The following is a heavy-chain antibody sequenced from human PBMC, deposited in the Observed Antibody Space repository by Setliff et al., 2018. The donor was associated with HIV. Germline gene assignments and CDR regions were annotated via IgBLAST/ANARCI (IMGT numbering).Heavy chain of an antibody. V-gene: IGHV5-51*01. J-gene: IGHJ5*02. D-gene: IGHD2-15*01. CDR3: ARGGLLDPALAATKNWFDP. Sequence: GESLKISCKASGYIFNTSWIGWVRQKPGKGLEWMGFMFPGDSDTRYGPSFQGQVTISADTSISTAYLQWSSLRASDTAMYYCARGGLLDPALAATKNWFDPWGQGTVVTVSS. CDR1: GYIFNTSW. CDR2: MFPGDSDT.